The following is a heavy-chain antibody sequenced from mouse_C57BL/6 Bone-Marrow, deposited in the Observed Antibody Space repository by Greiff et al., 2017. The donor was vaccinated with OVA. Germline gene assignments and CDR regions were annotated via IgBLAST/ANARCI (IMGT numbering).Heavy chain of an antibody. J-gene: IGHJ3*01. V-gene: IGHV5-12*01. CDR2: ISNGGGST. Sequence: EVKLMESGGGLVQPGGSLKLSCAASGFTFSDYYMYWVRQTPEKRLEWVAYISNGGGSTYYPDTVKGRFTISRDNAKNTLYLQMSRLKSEDTAMYYCARPPYYYGSTWFAYWGQGTLVTVSA. D-gene: IGHD1-1*01. CDR1: GFTFSDYY. CDR3: ARPPYYYGSTWFAY.